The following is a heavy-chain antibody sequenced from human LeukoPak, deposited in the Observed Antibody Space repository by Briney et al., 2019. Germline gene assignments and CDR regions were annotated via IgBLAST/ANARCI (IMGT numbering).Heavy chain of an antibody. Sequence: SETLSLTCTVSGGSVSSHYWSWIRQAPGKGLEWIGYIYYSGSTNYNPSLKSRVTISVDTSKNQFSLKLSSVTAADTAVYYCAREGLGGVWGKGTTVTVSS. V-gene: IGHV4-59*02. CDR2: IYYSGST. D-gene: IGHD4-23*01. J-gene: IGHJ6*04. CDR3: AREGLGGV. CDR1: GGSVSSHY.